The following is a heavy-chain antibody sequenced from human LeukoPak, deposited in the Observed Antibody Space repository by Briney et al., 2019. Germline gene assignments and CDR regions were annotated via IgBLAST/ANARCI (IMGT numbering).Heavy chain of an antibody. V-gene: IGHV3-33*06. CDR2: IWYDGNNK. CDR3: AKDWGYKSMVRYYFDY. D-gene: IGHD5-18*01. Sequence: GRSLRLSCAASGFTFSSYGMHWVRQAPDRGLEWVGVIWYDGNNKYYADSVKGRFTISRDNSKNTLYLQMNSLRAEDTAVYYCAKDWGYKSMVRYYFDYWGQGALVTVSS. CDR1: GFTFSSYG. J-gene: IGHJ4*02.